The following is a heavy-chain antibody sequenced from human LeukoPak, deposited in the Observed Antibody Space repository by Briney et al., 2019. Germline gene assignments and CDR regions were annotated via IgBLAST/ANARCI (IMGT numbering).Heavy chain of an antibody. J-gene: IGHJ4*02. CDR3: ATVSGVWYYFHY. CDR2: ISGSGGST. V-gene: IGHV3-23*01. Sequence: GRSLRLSCAASGFTFSSYAMSWVRQAPGKGLEWVSDISGSGGSTYYADSVKGRFTISRDKSKNTLYLQMDSLRAEDTAIYYCATVSGVWYYFHYWGQGTLLTVSS. D-gene: IGHD2-15*01. CDR1: GFTFSSYA.